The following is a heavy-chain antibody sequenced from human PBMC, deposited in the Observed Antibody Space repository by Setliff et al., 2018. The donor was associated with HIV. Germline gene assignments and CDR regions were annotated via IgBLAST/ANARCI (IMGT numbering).Heavy chain of an antibody. Sequence: PSETLSLTCAVYGGSFNAYYWSWIRQPPGKGLEWIGYIYDSGRTYYNPSLKSRVTISVDTSKNQFSLKLSSVTAADTAVYYCARDRENYYDSTGAFDIWGQGTMVTVSS. CDR2: IYDSGRT. J-gene: IGHJ3*02. V-gene: IGHV4-30-4*08. CDR3: ARDRENYYDSTGAFDI. D-gene: IGHD3-22*01. CDR1: GGSFNAYY.